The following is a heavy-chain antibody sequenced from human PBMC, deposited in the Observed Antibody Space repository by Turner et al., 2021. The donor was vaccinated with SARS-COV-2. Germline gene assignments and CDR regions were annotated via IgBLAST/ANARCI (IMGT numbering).Heavy chain of an antibody. V-gene: IGHV3-21*05. CDR1: GVIPSRYN. CDR3: AGAQGYSSGWNADYYNYDGMDV. Sequence: VQLVESGGGLVNPGGSLRLSSAASGVIPSRYNMNWVRQAAGKGLGWVSCISSSSSCRYYANSVKGRFTISRDNAKNSLYMQMNSLRAEDTAVYYCAGAQGYSSGWNADYYNYDGMDVWGQGTTVTVSS. D-gene: IGHD6-19*01. J-gene: IGHJ6*02. CDR2: ISSSSSCR.